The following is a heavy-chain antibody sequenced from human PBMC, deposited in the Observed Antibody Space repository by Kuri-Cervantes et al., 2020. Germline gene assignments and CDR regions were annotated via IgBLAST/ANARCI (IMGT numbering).Heavy chain of an antibody. V-gene: IGHV3-7*04. J-gene: IGHJ4*02. Sequence: GGSLRLSCAASGFTFSSYWMSWVRQAPGKGLEWVANIKQDGSEKYYVDSVKGRFTISRDNAKNSLYLQMNSLRAEDTAVYYCARGYDYVWGSYRYIGYWGQGTLVTVSS. D-gene: IGHD3-16*02. CDR2: IKQDGSEK. CDR3: ARGYDYVWGSYRYIGY. CDR1: GFTFSSYW.